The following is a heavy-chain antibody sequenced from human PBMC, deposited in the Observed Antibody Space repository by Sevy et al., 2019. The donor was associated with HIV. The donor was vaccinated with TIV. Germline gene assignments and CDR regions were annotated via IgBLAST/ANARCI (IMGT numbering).Heavy chain of an antibody. V-gene: IGHV3-23*01. J-gene: IGHJ1*01. D-gene: IGHD6-13*01. CDR3: AKDFQAAAAGRGEYFQH. CDR1: GFTFSSYA. CDR2: ISGSGGST. Sequence: GGSLRLSCAASGFTFSSYAMSWVRQAPGKGLEWVSAISGSGGSTYYADSVKGRFTISRDNSKNTLYLQMNSLRAEDTAVYYCAKDFQAAAAGRGEYFQHWGQGTLVTVSS.